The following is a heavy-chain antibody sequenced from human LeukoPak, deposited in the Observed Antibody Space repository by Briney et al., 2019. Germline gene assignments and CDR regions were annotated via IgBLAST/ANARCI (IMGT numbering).Heavy chain of an antibody. D-gene: IGHD4-17*01. J-gene: IGHJ4*02. CDR2: IKQDGSEK. Sequence: GGSLRLSCAASGFSFSSYWMTWVPQAPGKGLEWVDNIKQDGSEKYYVDSVKGRFTISRDNAKNSLYLQMNSLRAEDTAVYYCARGSVTPVDYWGQGTLVTVSS. V-gene: IGHV3-7*01. CDR1: GFSFSSYW. CDR3: ARGSVTPVDY.